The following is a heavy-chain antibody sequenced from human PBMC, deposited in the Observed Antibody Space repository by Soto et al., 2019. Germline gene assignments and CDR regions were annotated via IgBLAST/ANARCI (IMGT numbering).Heavy chain of an antibody. D-gene: IGHD3-16*02. CDR2: INPVDGRV. V-gene: IGHV1-46*02. CDR1: GYTFNNHF. CDR3: VRVGGATYRSLYHYFGLDV. J-gene: IGHJ6*02. Sequence: QVQLVQSGAALRRPGASVNIACQASGYTFNNHFLHWVRQAPGQMLEWMGRINPVDGRVRYEQRFQDRLTITRDTSTTTFYLDVSSLKSADSATYYCVRVGGATYRSLYHYFGLDVWGQGTRVTVSS.